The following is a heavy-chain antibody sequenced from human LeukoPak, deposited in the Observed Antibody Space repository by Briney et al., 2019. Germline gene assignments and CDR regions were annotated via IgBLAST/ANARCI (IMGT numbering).Heavy chain of an antibody. D-gene: IGHD3/OR15-3a*01. J-gene: IGHJ4*02. Sequence: GSVKVSCKASGYTFTGYYMHWVRQAPGQGLEWMGWINPNSGGTNYAQKFQGRVTMTRDTSISTAHMELSRLRSDDTAVYYCARGFIADYYMDVWGQGALVTVSS. CDR2: INPNSGGT. CDR1: GYTFTGYY. CDR3: ARGFIADYYMDV. V-gene: IGHV1-2*02.